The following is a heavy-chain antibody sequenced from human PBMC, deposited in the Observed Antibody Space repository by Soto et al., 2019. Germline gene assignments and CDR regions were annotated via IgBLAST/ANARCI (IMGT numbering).Heavy chain of an antibody. Sequence: PGGSLRLSCAASGFTFSSYAMSWVRQAPGKGLEWVSAISGSGGSTYYADSVKGRFTISRDNSKNTLYLQMNSLRAEDTAVYYCAKDAAVRITMVRGVRGWFDPWGQGTLVTVSS. CDR1: GFTFSSYA. CDR3: AKDAAVRITMVRGVRGWFDP. CDR2: ISGSGGST. V-gene: IGHV3-23*01. D-gene: IGHD3-10*01. J-gene: IGHJ5*02.